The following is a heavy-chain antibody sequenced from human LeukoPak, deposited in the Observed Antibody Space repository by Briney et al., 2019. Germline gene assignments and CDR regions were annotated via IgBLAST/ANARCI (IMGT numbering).Heavy chain of an antibody. J-gene: IGHJ6*02. CDR2: ISSSGSTI. D-gene: IGHD3-10*01. CDR3: AIPPLSGTGSSRPLAGMDV. CDR1: GFTFSDYY. Sequence: GGSLRLSCAASGFTFSDYYMSWIRQAPGEGLEWVSYISSSGSTIYYADSVKGRFTISRDNAKNSLYLQMDSLRAEDTAVYYCAIPPLSGTGSSRPLAGMDVWGQGTTVTVSS. V-gene: IGHV3-11*04.